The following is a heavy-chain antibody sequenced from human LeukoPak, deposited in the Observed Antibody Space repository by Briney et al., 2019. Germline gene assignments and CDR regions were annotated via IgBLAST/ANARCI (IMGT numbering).Heavy chain of an antibody. Sequence: GGSLRLSCAASGFTFSSHAMNWVRQAPGKGLEWVSAASGGGVTTYYADSVKGRFTISRDNSKNTLYLQMSSLRDEDTAVYYCAKVPGYYYDSSGGYFDYWGQGTLVTVPS. J-gene: IGHJ4*02. CDR3: AKVPGYYYDSSGGYFDY. D-gene: IGHD3-22*01. CDR1: GFTFSSHA. V-gene: IGHV3-23*01. CDR2: ASGGGVTT.